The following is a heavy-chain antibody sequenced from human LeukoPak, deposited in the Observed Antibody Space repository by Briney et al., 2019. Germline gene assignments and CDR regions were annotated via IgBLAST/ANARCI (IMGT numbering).Heavy chain of an antibody. V-gene: IGHV4-39*07. CDR3: ARDRGSSWNRNWFDP. Sequence: SETLSLTCSVSRGSISSSNYYWGWIRQPPGKGLEWIGNIYYSGTTYYNPSLPSLKSRVTILVDTSKNQFSLKLSSVTAADTAVYYCARDRGSSWNRNWFDPWGQGTLVTVSS. CDR1: RGSISSSNYY. D-gene: IGHD6-13*01. CDR2: IYYSGTT. J-gene: IGHJ5*02.